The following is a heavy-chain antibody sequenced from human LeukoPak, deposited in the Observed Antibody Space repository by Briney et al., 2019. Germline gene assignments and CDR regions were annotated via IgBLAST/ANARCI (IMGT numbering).Heavy chain of an antibody. CDR3: AKDNRGVH. CDR1: GFTFSSYE. Sequence: GGSLRLSCAVSGFTFSSYEMNWVRQAPGKGPEWVSAISGSGGSTYYADSVKGRFTISRDNSKNTLYLQMNSLRAEDTAVYYCAKDNRGVHWGQGTLVTVSS. J-gene: IGHJ4*02. CDR2: ISGSGGST. V-gene: IGHV3-23*01. D-gene: IGHD2/OR15-2a*01.